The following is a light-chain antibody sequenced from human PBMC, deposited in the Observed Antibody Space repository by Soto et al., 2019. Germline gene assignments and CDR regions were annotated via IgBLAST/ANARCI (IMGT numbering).Light chain of an antibody. CDR1: QSVLYSSNNKNY. V-gene: IGKV4-1*01. J-gene: IGKJ2*01. CDR2: WAS. Sequence: DIVMTQSPDSLAVSLGERATINCKSSQSVLYSSNNKNYLAWYQQKPGQPPKLLIYWASTRESGVPDRFSGSGSVIDFTLTISSLQAEDVAVYYCHQYYSTPYTFGQGTKLEIK. CDR3: HQYYSTPYT.